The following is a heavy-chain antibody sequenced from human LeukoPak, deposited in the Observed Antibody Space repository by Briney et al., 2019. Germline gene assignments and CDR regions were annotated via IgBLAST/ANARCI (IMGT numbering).Heavy chain of an antibody. J-gene: IGHJ3*02. CDR3: AREMGSNWSGDAFDI. V-gene: IGHV3-20*01. CDR2: INWNGGSI. Sequence: PGGSLRLSCAASGFSFDDYGMNWVRQAPGKGLEWVSGINWNGGSIGCTDSVKGRFTISRDNAKNSLYLQMNNLRAEDTALYRCAREMGSNWSGDAFDIWGQGTMVTVSS. CDR1: GFSFDDYG. D-gene: IGHD6-13*01.